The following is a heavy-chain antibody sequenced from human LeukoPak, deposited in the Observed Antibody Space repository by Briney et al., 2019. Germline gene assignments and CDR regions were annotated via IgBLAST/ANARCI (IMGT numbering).Heavy chain of an antibody. CDR1: GFTFSGYG. CDR3: ARGPPYYDILTGPLGGFDY. Sequence: GGSLRLSCAASGFTFSGYGMHWVRQAPGKGLEWVAFIRYDGSNKYYADSVKGRFTISRDNSKNTLYLQMNSLRAEDTAVYYCARGPPYYDILTGPLGGFDYWGQGTLVTVSS. CDR2: IRYDGSNK. D-gene: IGHD3-9*01. J-gene: IGHJ4*02. V-gene: IGHV3-30*02.